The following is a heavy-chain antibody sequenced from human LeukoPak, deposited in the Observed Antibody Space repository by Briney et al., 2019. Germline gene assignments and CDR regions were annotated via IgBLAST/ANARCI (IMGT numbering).Heavy chain of an antibody. Sequence: SETLSLTCAVYGGSFSGYYWSWIRQPPGKGLEWIGEINHSGSTNYNPSLKSRVTISVDTPKNQFSLKLSSVTAADTAVYYCARLPIAAAGTSWFDPWGQGTLVTVSS. CDR1: GGSFSGYY. CDR2: INHSGST. CDR3: ARLPIAAAGTSWFDP. V-gene: IGHV4-34*01. D-gene: IGHD6-13*01. J-gene: IGHJ5*02.